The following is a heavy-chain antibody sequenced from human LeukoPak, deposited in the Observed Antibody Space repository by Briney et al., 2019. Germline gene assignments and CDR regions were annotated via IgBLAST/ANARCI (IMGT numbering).Heavy chain of an antibody. CDR1: GGSISTNNW. CDR3: ARSRIAAGAPSFDS. V-gene: IGHV4-4*02. J-gene: IGHJ4*02. Sequence: SETLSLTCAVSGGSISTNNWWSWVRQAPGKRLEWFGEIHHSGSTNYNPSLKTRVTMSVDKSRNQFSLRLSSVTAADTAVYYCARSRIAAGAPSFDSWGQGTLVTVSS. CDR2: IHHSGST. D-gene: IGHD6-13*01.